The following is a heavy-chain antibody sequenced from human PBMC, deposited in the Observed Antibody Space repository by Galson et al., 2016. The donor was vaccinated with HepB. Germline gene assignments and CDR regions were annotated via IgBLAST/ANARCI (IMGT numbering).Heavy chain of an antibody. D-gene: IGHD6-19*01. CDR2: ISGSGDST. CDR1: GFTFRSYA. CDR3: AKEYSSGWFS. V-gene: IGHV3-23*01. Sequence: SLRLSCAASGFTFRSYAMSWVRQAPGKGLEWVSGISGSGDSTYYAGSVKGRFTISRDNSKNTLSLQLNSLRAEDTALYYCAKEYSSGWFSWGQGTLVTVSS. J-gene: IGHJ4*02.